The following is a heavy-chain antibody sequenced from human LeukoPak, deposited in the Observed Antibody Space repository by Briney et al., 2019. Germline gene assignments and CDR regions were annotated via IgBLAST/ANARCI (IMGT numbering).Heavy chain of an antibody. CDR3: ASEGIAAAGTFDY. CDR1: GGSISSGAYY. J-gene: IGHJ4*02. D-gene: IGHD6-13*01. Sequence: SQTLSLTCTVSGGSISSGAYYWSWIRQSAGKGLEWIGRIYTSGSTNYNPSLKSRVTISVDPSKNQFSLKLTSVTAADTAVYYCASEGIAAAGTFDYWGQGTLVTVSS. V-gene: IGHV4-61*02. CDR2: IYTSGST.